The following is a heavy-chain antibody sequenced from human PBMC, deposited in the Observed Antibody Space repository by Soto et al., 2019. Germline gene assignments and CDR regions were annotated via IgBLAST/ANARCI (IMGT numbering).Heavy chain of an antibody. Sequence: GGSLRLSCAASGFTFSSYAMSWVRQAPGKGLEWVSAISGSGGSTYYADSVKGRFTISRDNSKNTLYLQMNSLRAEDTAVYYCAKDHPLRFLEWLQTNPLFDYWGQGTLVTVSS. CDR1: GFTFSSYA. CDR2: ISGSGGST. CDR3: AKDHPLRFLEWLQTNPLFDY. D-gene: IGHD3-3*01. V-gene: IGHV3-23*01. J-gene: IGHJ4*02.